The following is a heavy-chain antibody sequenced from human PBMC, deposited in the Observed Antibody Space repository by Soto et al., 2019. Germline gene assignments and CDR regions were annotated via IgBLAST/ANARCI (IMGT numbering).Heavy chain of an antibody. D-gene: IGHD1-26*01. V-gene: IGHV3-33*01. Sequence: QVQLVESGGGVVRPGTSLRLSCEGSGFSFSDYGMNWVRQAPGKGLEWVAVIWYDGSVRRYADSVKGRFTIPRDISKNTLYLQMNSLRVEDTAVYFCARGGKWELLLRLWGQGTLVTVSS. CDR3: ARGGKWELLLRL. CDR2: IWYDGSVR. CDR1: GFSFSDYG. J-gene: IGHJ4*02.